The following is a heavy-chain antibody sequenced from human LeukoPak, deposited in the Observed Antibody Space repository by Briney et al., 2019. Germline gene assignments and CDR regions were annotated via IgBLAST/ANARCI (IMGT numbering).Heavy chain of an antibody. CDR1: GFTLRSYA. Sequence: GGSLRLSCAASGFTLRSYAMHWVRQAPGKGLEYVSAISSNGGSTYFADSVKGRFTISRDNSKSTLYLQMGSLRAEDMAVYYCARGGSSGWYVGDAFDFWGQGTMVTVSS. V-gene: IGHV3-64*02. CDR2: ISSNGGST. CDR3: ARGGSSGWYVGDAFDF. J-gene: IGHJ3*01. D-gene: IGHD6-19*01.